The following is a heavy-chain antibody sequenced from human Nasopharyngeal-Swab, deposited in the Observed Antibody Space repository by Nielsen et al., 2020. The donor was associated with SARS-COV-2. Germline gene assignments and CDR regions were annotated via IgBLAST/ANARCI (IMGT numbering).Heavy chain of an antibody. V-gene: IGHV3-23*01. J-gene: IGHJ4*02. CDR3: ASVYYGSGSYLHPDY. CDR1: GFTFSSHA. Sequence: GESLKISCAASGFTFSSHAMSWVRQAPGKGLEWVAGISGSGGNTYYTDSVKGRFTISRDNAKNSLYLQMNSLRAEDTALYYCASVYYGSGSYLHPDYWGQGTLVTVSS. CDR2: ISGSGGNT. D-gene: IGHD3-10*01.